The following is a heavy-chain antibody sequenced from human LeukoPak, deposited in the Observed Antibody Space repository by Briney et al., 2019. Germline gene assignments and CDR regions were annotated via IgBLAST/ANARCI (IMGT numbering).Heavy chain of an antibody. D-gene: IGHD3-22*01. CDR1: GFTFSSYA. CDR3: ARDMTPSYENSGPDY. CDR2: ISYDGSNK. V-gene: IGHV3-30*04. J-gene: IGHJ4*02. Sequence: GGSLKLSCAASGFTFSSYAMHWVRQAPGKGLEWVALISYDGSNKYHADSVKGRFTISRDNSKNTLYLQMTSLRPEDTALYYCARDMTPSYENSGPDYWGQGTLVTVSS.